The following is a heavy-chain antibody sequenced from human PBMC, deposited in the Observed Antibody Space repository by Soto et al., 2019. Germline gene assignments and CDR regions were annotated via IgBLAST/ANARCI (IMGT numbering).Heavy chain of an antibody. J-gene: IGHJ6*02. V-gene: IGHV4-61*01. CDR2: IYYSGST. Sequence: SETLSLTCTVSGGSVSSGSYYWSWIRQPPGKGLEWIGYIYYSGSTNYNPSLKSRVTISVDTSKNQFSLKLSSVTAADTAVYYCAKDRGFGESLYYYGMDVWGQGTTVTVSS. CDR3: AKDRGFGESLYYYGMDV. D-gene: IGHD3-10*01. CDR1: GGSVSSGSYY.